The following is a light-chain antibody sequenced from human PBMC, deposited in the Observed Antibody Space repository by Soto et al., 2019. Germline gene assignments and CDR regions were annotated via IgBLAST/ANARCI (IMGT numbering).Light chain of an antibody. J-gene: IGLJ1*01. V-gene: IGLV2-14*01. CDR2: AVS. CDR3: CSYTVSGTYV. CDR1: SSDVGGYNY. Sequence: QSALTQPASVSGSPGQSITISCTGTSSDVGGYNYVSWYQQHPGKAPKLMIYAVSNRPSGVSNRFSGSKSGNTATLTISGLQAEDEADYYCCSYTVSGTYVFGTGTKGNVL.